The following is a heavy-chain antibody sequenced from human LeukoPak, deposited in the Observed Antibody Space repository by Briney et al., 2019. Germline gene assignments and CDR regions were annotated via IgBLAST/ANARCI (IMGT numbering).Heavy chain of an antibody. Sequence: GGSLRLSCAASGFTVSSNYMSWVRQAPGKGLEWVSVIYSGGNTYYADSVEGRFTFSRDNSKNTLYLQMNSLRAEDTAVYYCARGIGSQLRSGWFDPWGQGTLVTVSS. V-gene: IGHV3-66*01. J-gene: IGHJ5*02. D-gene: IGHD3-3*01. CDR2: IYSGGNT. CDR1: GFTVSSNY. CDR3: ARGIGSQLRSGWFDP.